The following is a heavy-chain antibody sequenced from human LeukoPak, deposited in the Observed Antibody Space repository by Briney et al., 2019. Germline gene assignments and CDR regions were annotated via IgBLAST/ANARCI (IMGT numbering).Heavy chain of an antibody. V-gene: IGHV3-20*04. CDR1: GFTFDDYG. CDR2: INWNSGST. CDR3: ARAGGGYQLLLNAFDI. D-gene: IGHD2-2*01. J-gene: IGHJ3*02. Sequence: GGSLRLSCAASGFTFDDYGMSWVRQAPGKGLEWVSGINWNSGSTGYADPVKGRFTISRDNAKNSLYLQMKSLRAEDTALYYCARAGGGYQLLLNAFDIWGQGTMVTVSS.